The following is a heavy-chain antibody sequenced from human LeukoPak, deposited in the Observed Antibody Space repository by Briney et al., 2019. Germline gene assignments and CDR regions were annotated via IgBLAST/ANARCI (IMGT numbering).Heavy chain of an antibody. D-gene: IGHD6-13*01. Sequence: SETLSLTCTVSGYSISSGYYWGWIRQPPGKGLEWIGSIYHSGSTYYNPSLKSRVTISVDTSKNQFSLKLSSVTAADTAVYYCARGPANIAAPANDYWGQGTLVTVSS. CDR2: IYHSGST. J-gene: IGHJ4*02. CDR3: ARGPANIAAPANDY. CDR1: GYSISSGYY. V-gene: IGHV4-38-2*02.